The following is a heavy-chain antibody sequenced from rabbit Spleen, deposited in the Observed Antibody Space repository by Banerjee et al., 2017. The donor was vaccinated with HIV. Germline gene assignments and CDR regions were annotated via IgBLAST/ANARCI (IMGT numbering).Heavy chain of an antibody. CDR2: IYGGDGST. CDR3: ARGSATMTMVIIGYYFKL. J-gene: IGHJ4*01. CDR1: GFSFNSNYY. Sequence: QSLEESGGGLVQPEGSLTLTCTASGFSFNSNYYMCWVRQAPGKGLEWIACIYGGDGSTVYASWAKGRFTISKTSSTTVTLQMTSLTAADTATYFCARGSATMTMVIIGYYFKLWGQGTLVTVS. V-gene: IGHV1S40*01. D-gene: IGHD2-1*01.